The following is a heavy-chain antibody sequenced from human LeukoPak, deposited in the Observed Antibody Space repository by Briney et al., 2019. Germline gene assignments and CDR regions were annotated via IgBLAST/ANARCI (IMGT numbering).Heavy chain of an antibody. V-gene: IGHV3-48*03. CDR1: GFSLSSYE. CDR3: ARPAGSSWYYFGY. D-gene: IGHD6-13*01. CDR2: ISSTGSPI. J-gene: IGHJ4*02. Sequence: GGSLRLSCAASGFSLSSYEMNWVRQAPGKGPEWVAYISSTGSPIKYADSVKGRFTISRDSAKNSLFLQMNSLRAEDTAVYYCARPAGSSWYYFGYWGQGALVIVSS.